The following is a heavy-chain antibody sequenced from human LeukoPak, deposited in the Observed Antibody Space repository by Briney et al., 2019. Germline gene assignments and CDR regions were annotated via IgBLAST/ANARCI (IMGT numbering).Heavy chain of an antibody. CDR3: AKGGEEITIFGVVISPNDY. V-gene: IGHV3-23*01. Sequence: PGGSLRLSCAASGFTFSSYAMSWVRQAPGKGLEWVSAISGSGGSTYYADSVKGRFTISRDNSKNTLYLQMNSLRAEDTAVYYCAKGGEEITIFGVVISPNDYWGQGTLVTVSS. D-gene: IGHD3-3*01. J-gene: IGHJ4*02. CDR2: ISGSGGST. CDR1: GFTFSSYA.